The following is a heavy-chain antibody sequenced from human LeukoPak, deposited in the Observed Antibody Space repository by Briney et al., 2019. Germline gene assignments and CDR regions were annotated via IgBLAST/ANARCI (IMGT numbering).Heavy chain of an antibody. J-gene: IGHJ2*01. Sequence: SETLSPTCTVSGGSISSGASDWGWIRQHPKRGLEWVGYINHSGSTYYNPSLGSRVTMSVDTSKNQFSLKLSSVTAADSAVYYCARAARQGFTMIVVPFFYFDLWGRGTLVTVSS. CDR1: GGSISSGASD. CDR3: ARAARQGFTMIVVPFFYFDL. CDR2: INHSGST. D-gene: IGHD3-22*01. V-gene: IGHV4-31*03.